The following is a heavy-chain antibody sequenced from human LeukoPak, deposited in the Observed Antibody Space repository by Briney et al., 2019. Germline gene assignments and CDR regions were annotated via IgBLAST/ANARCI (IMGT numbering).Heavy chain of an antibody. CDR1: GFTFSDYY. Sequence: GGSLRLSCAASGFTFSDYYMSWIRQAPGKGLEWVSYISSGGNTMYYADSVKGRFTISRDNAKNSLYLQMNSLRAEDTAVYYCARGSISVAAAGRIDYWGQGTLVTVSS. J-gene: IGHJ4*02. D-gene: IGHD6-13*01. CDR3: ARGSISVAAAGRIDY. V-gene: IGHV3-11*01. CDR2: ISSGGNTM.